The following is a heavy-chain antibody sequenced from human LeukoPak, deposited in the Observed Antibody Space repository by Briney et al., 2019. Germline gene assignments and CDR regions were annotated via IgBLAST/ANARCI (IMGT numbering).Heavy chain of an antibody. D-gene: IGHD1-26*01. V-gene: IGHV1-2*02. CDR3: ARDYSGSYSPTPLLYNWFDP. CDR2: INSNSGGT. J-gene: IGHJ5*02. Sequence: ASVKVSCKASGYTFTGYYMHWVRQAPGQGLEWMGWINSNSGGTNYAQKFQGRVTMTRDTSISTAYMELSRLRSDDTAVYYCARDYSGSYSPTPLLYNWFDPWGQGTLVTVSS. CDR1: GYTFTGYY.